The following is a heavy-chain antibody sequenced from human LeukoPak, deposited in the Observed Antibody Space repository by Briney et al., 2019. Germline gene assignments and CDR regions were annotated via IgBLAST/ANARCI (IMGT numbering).Heavy chain of an antibody. J-gene: IGHJ5*02. D-gene: IGHD6-19*01. V-gene: IGHV4-4*07. CDR2: IYTSGST. CDR1: GGSVSTYY. Sequence: SETLSLTCTVSGGSVSTYYWNWVRQPAGKGLEWIGRIYTSGSTNNPSLKSRVTMSVDTSKNQISLKLSSVTAADTAVYYCARGGSGRGYNCFDPSGQGTLVTVSS. CDR3: ARGGSGRGYNCFDP.